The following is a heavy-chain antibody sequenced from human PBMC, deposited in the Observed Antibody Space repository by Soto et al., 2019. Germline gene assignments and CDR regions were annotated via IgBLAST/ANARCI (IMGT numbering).Heavy chain of an antibody. D-gene: IGHD1-7*01. J-gene: IGHJ3*02. CDR1: GFTFSSFA. V-gene: IGHV3-23*01. CDR3: AKDRRGNWNYVGAFDI. Sequence: GGSLRLSCAASGFTFSSFAMIWVRQAPGKGLEWVSALSGSGGTTDYADSVEGRFTISRDNSKNTLYLQMNSLRAGDTAIYYCAKDRRGNWNYVGAFDIWGQGTMVTVSS. CDR2: LSGSGGTT.